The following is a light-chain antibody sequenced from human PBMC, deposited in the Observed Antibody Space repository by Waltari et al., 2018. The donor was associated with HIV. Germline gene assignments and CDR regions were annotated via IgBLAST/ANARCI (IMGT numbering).Light chain of an antibody. CDR2: GNS. CDR1: SSNIGAGFD. J-gene: IGLJ2*01. Sequence: QSLLTQPPSVSGAPGQRVTISCTGSSSNIGAGFDVHWYQQLPGTVPKLLIYGNSNRPSGVPHRFSGSKSGTSASLATTGLQAEDEADYYCQSYDRSLSGYVVFGGGTKLTVL. V-gene: IGLV1-40*01. CDR3: QSYDRSLSGYVV.